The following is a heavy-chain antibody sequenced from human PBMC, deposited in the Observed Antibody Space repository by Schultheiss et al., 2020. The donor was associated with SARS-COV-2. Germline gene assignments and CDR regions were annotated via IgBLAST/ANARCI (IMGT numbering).Heavy chain of an antibody. D-gene: IGHD2-2*01. V-gene: IGHV4-31*03. CDR1: GGSISSGGYY. Sequence: SETLSLTCTVSGGSISSGGYYWSWIRQHPGKGLEWIGYIYYSGSTYYNPSLKSRVTMSVDTSKNQFSLKLSSVTAADTAVYYCAREGYCSSTSCDHYYYYYMDVWGKGTTVTVSS. CDR3: AREGYCSSTSCDHYYYYYMDV. CDR2: IYYSGST. J-gene: IGHJ6*03.